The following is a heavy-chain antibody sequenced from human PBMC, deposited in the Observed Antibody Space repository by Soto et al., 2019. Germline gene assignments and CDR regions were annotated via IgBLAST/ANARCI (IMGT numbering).Heavy chain of an antibody. D-gene: IGHD6-6*01. Sequence: SETLSLTCTVSGGSISSYYWSWIRQPPGKGLEWIGYIYYSGSTNYNPSLKSRVTLSVDTSKNQFSLKLSSVTAADTAVYYCARHYSSSSFWFDPWGQGTLVTVSS. CDR3: ARHYSSSSFWFDP. CDR1: GGSISSYY. J-gene: IGHJ5*02. V-gene: IGHV4-59*08. CDR2: IYYSGST.